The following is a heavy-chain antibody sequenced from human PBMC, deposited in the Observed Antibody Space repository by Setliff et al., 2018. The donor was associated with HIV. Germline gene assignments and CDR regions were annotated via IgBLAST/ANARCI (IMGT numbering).Heavy chain of an antibody. J-gene: IGHJ6*03. CDR1: GDTFTSYY. CDR3: TRARRDSYDRGRRNHYYIDV. CDR2: ISPSGAST. D-gene: IGHD3-22*01. V-gene: IGHV1-46*01. Sequence: ASVKVSCKASGDTFTSYYMHWVRRAPGQGLEWMGMISPSGASTKYAQRLQGRVTLTRDTSSSTVYVELSSLRSDDTAVYYCTRARRDSYDRGRRNHYYIDVWGKGTTVTVSS.